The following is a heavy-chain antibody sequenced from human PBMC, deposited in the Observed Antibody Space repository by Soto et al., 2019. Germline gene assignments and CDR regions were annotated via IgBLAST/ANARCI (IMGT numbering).Heavy chain of an antibody. V-gene: IGHV4-39*02. CDR1: GGSVFSSSSL. J-gene: IGHJ4*02. Sequence: SETLSLTCTVAGGSVFSSSSLWVWIRQSPGKVLEWLGQIFYTGTTYYNPSLGSRITMSVDSSKSLFSLRLSSVTAADTALYYCARLGGITEFSGPWYKLEQWGRGILVTVSS. CDR3: ARLGGITEFSGPWYKLEQ. D-gene: IGHD1-1*01. CDR2: IFYTGTT.